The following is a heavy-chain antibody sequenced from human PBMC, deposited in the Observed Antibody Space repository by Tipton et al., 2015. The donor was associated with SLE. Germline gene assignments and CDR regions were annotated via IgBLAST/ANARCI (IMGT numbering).Heavy chain of an antibody. CDR1: GGSISSSTYY. V-gene: IGHV4-31*03. D-gene: IGHD3-3*01. J-gene: IGHJ6*03. Sequence: TLSLTCTVSGGSISSSTYYWSWIRQHSGKGLEWIGYIYYSGSTYYNPSLKSRVTISVDTSKNQFSLNLSSVTAADTAIYYCTRLQFIFAGLDVWGKGTTVTVSS. CDR2: IYYSGST. CDR3: TRLQFIFAGLDV.